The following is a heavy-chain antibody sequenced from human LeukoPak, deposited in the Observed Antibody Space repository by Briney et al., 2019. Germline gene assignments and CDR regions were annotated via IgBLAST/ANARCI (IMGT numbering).Heavy chain of an antibody. CDR1: GYTFTSYG. D-gene: IGHD2-15*01. V-gene: IGHV1-18*01. J-gene: IGHJ5*02. Sequence: ASVKVSCKASGYTFTSYGISWVRQAPGQGLEWMGWISAYNGNTNYAQKLQGRVTMTTDTSTSTAYMELRSLRSDDTAVYYCARYCSGGSCYSSTWFDPWGQGTLVTVSS. CDR2: ISAYNGNT. CDR3: ARYCSGGSCYSSTWFDP.